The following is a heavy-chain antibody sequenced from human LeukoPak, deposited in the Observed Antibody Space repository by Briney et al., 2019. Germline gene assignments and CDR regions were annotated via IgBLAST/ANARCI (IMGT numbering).Heavy chain of an antibody. Sequence: GASVKVSCKASGGTLSSYAISWVRQAPGQGLEWMGGIIPIFGTANYAQKFQGRVTITADKSTSTAYMELSSLRSEDTSVYYCARDPRGLYYSDYWGQGTLVTVSS. J-gene: IGHJ4*02. D-gene: IGHD3-22*01. CDR1: GGTLSSYA. CDR3: ARDPRGLYYSDY. CDR2: IIPIFGTA. V-gene: IGHV1-69*06.